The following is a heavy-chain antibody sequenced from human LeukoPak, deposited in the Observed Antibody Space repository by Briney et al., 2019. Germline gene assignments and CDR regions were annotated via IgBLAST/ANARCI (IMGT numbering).Heavy chain of an antibody. V-gene: IGHV1-69*05. CDR1: GGTFSSYA. J-gene: IGHJ4*02. D-gene: IGHD6-6*01. CDR3: ARDPIAARPGLPDY. Sequence: SVKVSCKASGGTFSSYAISWVRQAPGQGLEWMGRIIPIFGTANYAQKFQGRVTITTDESTSTAYMELSSLRSEDTAVYYCARDPIAARPGLPDYWGQGTLVTVSS. CDR2: IIPIFGTA.